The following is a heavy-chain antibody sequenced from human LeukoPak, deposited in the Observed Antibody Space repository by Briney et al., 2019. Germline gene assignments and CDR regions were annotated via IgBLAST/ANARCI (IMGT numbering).Heavy chain of an antibody. CDR2: ISGSGGST. J-gene: IGHJ3*02. V-gene: IGHV3-23*01. Sequence: PGGSLRLSCAASGFTSSSYAMSWVRQAPGKGLEWVSAISGSGGSTYYADSVKGRFTISRDNSKNTLYLQMNSLRAEDTAVYYCAKDLKIVVVVAAPHDAFDIWGQGTMVTVSS. CDR1: GFTSSSYA. CDR3: AKDLKIVVVVAAPHDAFDI. D-gene: IGHD2-15*01.